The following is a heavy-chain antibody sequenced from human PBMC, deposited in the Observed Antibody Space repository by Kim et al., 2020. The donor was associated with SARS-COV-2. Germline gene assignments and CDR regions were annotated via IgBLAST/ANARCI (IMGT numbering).Heavy chain of an antibody. J-gene: IGHJ6*01. CDR2: LRSDGGDI. D-gene: IGHD3-22*01. V-gene: IGHV3-74*03. CDR1: GFTFSTSW. Sequence: GGSLRLSCAASGFTFSTSWMHWVRQAPGKVLVFVSLLRSDGGDITYADSVKGRFTISRDNAKNTLYLQMNGLRTEDTAVYYFAPVGDYDRSGYY. CDR3: APVGDYDRSGYY.